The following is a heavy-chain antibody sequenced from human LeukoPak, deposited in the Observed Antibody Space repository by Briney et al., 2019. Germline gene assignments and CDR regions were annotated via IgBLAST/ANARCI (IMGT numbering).Heavy chain of an antibody. Sequence: ASVKVSCKASGYTFTGYYMHWVRQAPGQGLEWMGRINPNSGGTNYAQKFQGRVTMTRDTSISTAYMELSRLRSDDTAVYYCARGTISYHSDYFDYWGQGTLVTVSS. V-gene: IGHV1-2*06. CDR3: ARGTISYHSDYFDY. CDR2: INPNSGGT. D-gene: IGHD5-18*01. J-gene: IGHJ4*02. CDR1: GYTFTGYY.